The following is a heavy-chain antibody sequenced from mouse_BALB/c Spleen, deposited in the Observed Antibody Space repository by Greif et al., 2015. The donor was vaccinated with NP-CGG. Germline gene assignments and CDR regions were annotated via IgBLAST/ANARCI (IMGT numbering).Heavy chain of an antibody. CDR3: ARWLLSYWYFDV. J-gene: IGHJ1*01. D-gene: IGHD2-3*01. Sequence: QVQLKESGAELVMPGASVKMSCKASGYTFTDYWMHWVKQRPGQGLEWIGAIDTSDSYTSYNQKFKGKATLTVDESSSTAYMQLSSLTSEDSAVYYCARWLLSYWYFDVWGAGTTVTVSS. CDR2: IDTSDSYT. V-gene: IGHV1-69*01. CDR1: GYTFTDYW.